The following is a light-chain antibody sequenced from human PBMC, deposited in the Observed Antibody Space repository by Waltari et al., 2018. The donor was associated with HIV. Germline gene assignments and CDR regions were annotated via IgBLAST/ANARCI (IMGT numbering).Light chain of an antibody. CDR3: CSFARSSTWV. J-gene: IGLJ3*02. CDR2: TVN. CDR1: SSHIGRYTL. V-gene: IGLV2-23*02. Sequence: QSALTQPASVSGSPGQSITISCTGTSSHIGRYTLFSWYQQHPGKAPKLMGYTVNKRPSWISNRFSGSKSGNTASLTISGLQAEDEADYYCCSFARSSTWVFGGGTKLSVL.